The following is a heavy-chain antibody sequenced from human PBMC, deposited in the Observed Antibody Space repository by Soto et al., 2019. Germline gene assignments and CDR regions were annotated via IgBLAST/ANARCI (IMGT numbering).Heavy chain of an antibody. CDR3: MRAGSVGKYYYYGMDV. Sequence: PSQTLSLTCAISGDSVSSNSAAWNWIRQSPSRGLEWLGRTYYRSKWYNDYAVSVKSRIIINPDTSKNQFSLQLNFVTPEDTAVYYCMRAGSVGKYYYYGMDVWGQGTTVTVAS. CDR2: TYYRSKWYN. D-gene: IGHD2-8*02. J-gene: IGHJ6*02. CDR1: GDSVSSNSAA. V-gene: IGHV6-1*01.